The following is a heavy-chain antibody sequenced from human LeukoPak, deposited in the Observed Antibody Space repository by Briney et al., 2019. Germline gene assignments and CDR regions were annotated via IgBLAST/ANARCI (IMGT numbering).Heavy chain of an antibody. CDR3: AREAIGSSRHFDY. CDR2: TRNKANRYTT. CDR1: GFTFSDHY. J-gene: IGHJ4*02. V-gene: IGHV3-72*01. Sequence: GGSLRLSCAASGFTFSDHYMDWVRQAPGKGLEWVGRTRNKANRYTTEYAASVEGRFTISRDDSKNSLYLQMNSLKTEDTAVYYCAREAIGSSRHFDYWGQGTLVTVSS. D-gene: IGHD6-13*01.